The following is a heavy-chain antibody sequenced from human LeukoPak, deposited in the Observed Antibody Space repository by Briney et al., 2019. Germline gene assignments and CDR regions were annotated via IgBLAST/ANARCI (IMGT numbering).Heavy chain of an antibody. CDR2: IYPGDSDT. D-gene: IGHD1-1*01. CDR1: GYSFTSYW. J-gene: IGHJ5*02. V-gene: IGHV5-51*01. Sequence: PGEALKISCKGSGYSFTSYWIGWVRQMPGKGLEWMGIIYPGDSDTRYSPSFQGHVTISADKSISTAYLQWSSLKASDTAMYYCARHKAPTGGWFDPWGQGTLVTVSS. CDR3: ARHKAPTGGWFDP.